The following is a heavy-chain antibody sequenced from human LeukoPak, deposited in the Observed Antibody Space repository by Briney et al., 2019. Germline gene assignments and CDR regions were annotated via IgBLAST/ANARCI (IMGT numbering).Heavy chain of an antibody. D-gene: IGHD1-26*01. CDR2: INPNSGGT. Sequence: AASVKVSCEASGYTFTGYYMHWVRQAPGQGLEWMGWINPNSGGTNYAQKFQGRVTMTTDTSTSTVYMELRSLRSDDTAVYYCAFSSYYLQGNYYYMDVWGKGTTVTVSS. CDR3: AFSSYYLQGNYYYMDV. CDR1: GYTFTGYY. V-gene: IGHV1-2*02. J-gene: IGHJ6*03.